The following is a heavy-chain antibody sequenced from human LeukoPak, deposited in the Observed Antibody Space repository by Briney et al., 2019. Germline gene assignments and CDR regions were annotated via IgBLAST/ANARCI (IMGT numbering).Heavy chain of an antibody. Sequence: NPSETLSLTCAVSGGSISSSNWWSWVRQPPGKGLEWIGEIYHSGSTNYNPSLKSRVTISVDKSKNQFSLKLSSVTAADTAVYYCARSPGAAASGQWWFDPWGQGTLVTVSS. D-gene: IGHD6-13*01. CDR1: GGSISSSNW. CDR2: IYHSGST. V-gene: IGHV4-4*02. J-gene: IGHJ5*02. CDR3: ARSPGAAASGQWWFDP.